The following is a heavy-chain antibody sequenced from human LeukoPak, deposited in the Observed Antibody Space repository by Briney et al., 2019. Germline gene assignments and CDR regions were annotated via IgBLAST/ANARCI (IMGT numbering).Heavy chain of an antibody. D-gene: IGHD3-22*01. CDR3: ARLLAGSGYARDAFDI. J-gene: IGHJ3*02. CDR1: GFTFSTYS. Sequence: GGSLRLSCAASGFTFSTYSGNWIRQAPGKGLEWVSSISDDSNYIFYADSVKGRFTISRDNAKNSLYLQMNSLRAEDTAVYYCARLLAGSGYARDAFDIWGQGTMVTVSS. V-gene: IGHV3-21*01. CDR2: ISDDSNYI.